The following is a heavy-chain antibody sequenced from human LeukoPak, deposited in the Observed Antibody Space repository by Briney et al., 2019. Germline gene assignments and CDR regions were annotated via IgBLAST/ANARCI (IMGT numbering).Heavy chain of an antibody. J-gene: IGHJ2*01. D-gene: IGHD1-26*01. CDR1: GVTLSSYA. V-gene: IGHV3-23*01. CDR3: AKDRTVGASYWYFDL. Sequence: GGSLRLSCAASGVTLSSYAMSWARQAPGKGLEWASGISSSGSGGNTYYADSVKGRFTISRDSSKNTLFLHMNTLRAEDTAIYYCAKDRTVGASYWYFDLWGRGTLVTVSS. CDR2: ISSSGSGGNT.